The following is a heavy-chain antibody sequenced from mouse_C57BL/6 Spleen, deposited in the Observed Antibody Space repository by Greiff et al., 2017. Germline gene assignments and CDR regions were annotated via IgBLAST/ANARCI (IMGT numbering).Heavy chain of an antibody. D-gene: IGHD2-1*01. CDR2: IDPSDSYT. J-gene: IGHJ4*01. CDR1: GYSFTSYW. V-gene: IGHV1-69*01. Sequence: QVQLQQPGAELVMPGASVKLSCKASGYSFTSYWMHWVKQRPGQGLEWIGEIDPSDSYTNYNQKFKGKSTLTVDKSSSTAYMQLSSLTSEDSAVYYCEGQGKDYAMDYWGQGTSVTVSS. CDR3: EGQGKDYAMDY.